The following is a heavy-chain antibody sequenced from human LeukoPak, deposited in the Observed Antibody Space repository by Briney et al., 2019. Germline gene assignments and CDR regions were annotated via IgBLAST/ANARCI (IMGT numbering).Heavy chain of an antibody. CDR3: ARRQYSGYDFDF. Sequence: GESLKISCKDSGYSFTNYWIGWVRQMPGKGLEWMGIIYPRDSDTRYSPSFQGQVTVSADKSISTAYLQWSSLEASDTAMYYCARRQYSGYDFDFWGQGTLVTVSS. V-gene: IGHV5-51*01. D-gene: IGHD5-12*01. CDR2: IYPRDSDT. J-gene: IGHJ4*02. CDR1: GYSFTNYW.